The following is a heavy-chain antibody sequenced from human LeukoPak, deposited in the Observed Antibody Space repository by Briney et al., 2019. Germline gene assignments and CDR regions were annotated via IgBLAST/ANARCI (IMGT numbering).Heavy chain of an antibody. J-gene: IGHJ4*02. CDR2: IYYSGST. D-gene: IGHD2-2*01. V-gene: IGHV4-39*01. CDR1: GGSISSGSYY. CDR3: ARQGRGIQLQTYFDY. Sequence: PSETLSLTCTVSGGSISSGSYYWGWMRQPPGKGLAWIGSIYYSGSTYYNPSLKSRVTISVDTSKSQFSLRLSSVTAADTAVYYCARQGRGIQLQTYFDYWGQGTLVTVSS.